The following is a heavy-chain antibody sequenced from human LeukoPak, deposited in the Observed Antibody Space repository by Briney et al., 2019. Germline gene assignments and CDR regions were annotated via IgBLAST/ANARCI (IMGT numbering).Heavy chain of an antibody. Sequence: GGSLRLSCAASGFTVSINYMNWVRQAPGKGLEWVSVIYSDGSTYYADSVKGRFTISRDNSKNTLCLQMSSLRAEDTAVYYCAREWPYYFDYWGQGTRVTVSS. J-gene: IGHJ4*02. CDR3: AREWPYYFDY. CDR2: IYSDGST. V-gene: IGHV3-53*01. CDR1: GFTVSINY. D-gene: IGHD5-24*01.